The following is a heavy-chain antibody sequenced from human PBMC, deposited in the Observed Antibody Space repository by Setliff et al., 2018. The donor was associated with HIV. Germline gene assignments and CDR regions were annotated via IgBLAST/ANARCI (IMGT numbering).Heavy chain of an antibody. CDR1: GYTLTELS. Sequence: ASVKVSCKVSGYTLTELSMHWVRQAPGKGLEWMGGFDPEDGETIYAQKFQGRVTMTEDTSTDTAYMVLARLTSEDTAVYFCATVGPTGAYFHDWGQGTLVTVSS. J-gene: IGHJ4*02. CDR2: FDPEDGET. D-gene: IGHD1-26*01. V-gene: IGHV1-24*01. CDR3: ATVGPTGAYFHD.